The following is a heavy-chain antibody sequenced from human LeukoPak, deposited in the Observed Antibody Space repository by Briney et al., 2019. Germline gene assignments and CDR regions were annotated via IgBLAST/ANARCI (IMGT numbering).Heavy chain of an antibody. J-gene: IGHJ3*02. CDR3: VSTVVTPNAFDI. V-gene: IGHV3-23*01. CDR2: ISGSGGST. D-gene: IGHD4-17*01. Sequence: PGGSLRLSCAASGFTFSDYYMSWIRQAPGKGLEWVSAISGSGGSTYYADSVKGRFTISGDNSKNTLYLQMNSLRAEDTAVYYCVSTVVTPNAFDIWGQGTMVTVSS. CDR1: GFTFSDYY.